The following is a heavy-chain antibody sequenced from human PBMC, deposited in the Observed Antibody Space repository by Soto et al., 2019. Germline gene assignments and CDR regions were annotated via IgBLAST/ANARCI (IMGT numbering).Heavy chain of an antibody. V-gene: IGHV3-23*01. Sequence: PGGSLRLSCAASGFTFSSYAMSWVRQAPGKGLEWVSAISGSGGSTYYADSVKGRFTISRDNSKNTLYLQMSSLRAEDTAVYYCAKIIAARPSHYYYGMDVWGQGTTVTVSS. CDR1: GFTFSSYA. CDR2: ISGSGGST. J-gene: IGHJ6*02. D-gene: IGHD6-6*01. CDR3: AKIIAARPSHYYYGMDV.